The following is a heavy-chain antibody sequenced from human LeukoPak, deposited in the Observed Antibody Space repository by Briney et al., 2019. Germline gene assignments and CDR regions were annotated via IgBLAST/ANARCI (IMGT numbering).Heavy chain of an antibody. CDR1: GGSFSGYY. CDR3: ARLVSYYGDY. J-gene: IGHJ4*02. Sequence: SETLSLTCAVYGGSFSGYYWSWIRQPPGKGLEWIGEINHSGSTNYNPSLKSRVTISVDTSKNQFSLKLSSVTAADTAVYYCARLVSYYGDYWGQGTLVTVSS. D-gene: IGHD1-26*01. CDR2: INHSGST. V-gene: IGHV4-34*01.